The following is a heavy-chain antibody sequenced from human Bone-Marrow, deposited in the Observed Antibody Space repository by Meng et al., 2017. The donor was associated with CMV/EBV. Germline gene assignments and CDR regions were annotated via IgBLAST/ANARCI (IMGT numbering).Heavy chain of an antibody. V-gene: IGHV1-2*02. J-gene: IGHJ6*02. D-gene: IGHD1-7*01. CDR2: INPNSGVT. CDR1: GYTFSDYY. Sequence: ASVKVSCKASGYTFSDYYIHWVRQAPGQGLEWMAWINPNSGVTNYAQKFQGRVTMTRDTSISTAYMELSRLRSDDTAVYYCARAPPRSITGTTGSDYYYGMDVWGQGTTVTVSS. CDR3: ARAPPRSITGTTGSDYYYGMDV.